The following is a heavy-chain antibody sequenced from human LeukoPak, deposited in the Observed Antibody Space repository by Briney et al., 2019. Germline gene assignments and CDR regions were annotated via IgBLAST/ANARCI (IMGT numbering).Heavy chain of an antibody. CDR3: ARGVRPKGWFY. J-gene: IGHJ4*01. CDR2: INHSGST. Sequence: SETLSLTCAVYGGSFSGYYWSWIRQPPGKGLEWIGEINHSGSTNYNPSLKSRVTISVDTSKNQFSLKLSSVTAADTAVYYCARGVRPKGWFYRGQGTLVTVSS. CDR1: GGSFSGYY. V-gene: IGHV4-34*01. D-gene: IGHD3-10*01.